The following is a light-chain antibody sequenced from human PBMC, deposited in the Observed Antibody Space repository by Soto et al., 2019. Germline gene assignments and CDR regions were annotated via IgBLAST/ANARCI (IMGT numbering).Light chain of an antibody. CDR3: SSSAITSTPIYV. V-gene: IGLV2-14*01. CDR1: SSDVGGYNY. J-gene: IGLJ1*01. Sequence: QSALTQPASVSGSPGQSITISCTGTSSDVGGYNYVSWFQQHPGKAPKLMISEVRNRPSGISNRFSGSKSGNTAFLTISGLQAEDEGDYYCSSSAITSTPIYVFGTGTKLTVL. CDR2: EVR.